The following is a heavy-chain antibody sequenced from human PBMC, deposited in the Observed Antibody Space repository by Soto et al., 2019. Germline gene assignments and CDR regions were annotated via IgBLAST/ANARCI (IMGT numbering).Heavy chain of an antibody. D-gene: IGHD1-26*01. Sequence: PSETLSLTCTVSGGSISSGDYYWSWIRQPPGKGLEWIGDIYYSGNSSYNPSLKSRLTIPMDTSKNQFSLKLSSVTAADTAVYYCARAVGYYYYAMDVWGQGTTVTVS. J-gene: IGHJ6*02. CDR1: GGSISSGDYY. CDR2: IYYSGNS. V-gene: IGHV4-30-4*01. CDR3: ARAVGYYYYAMDV.